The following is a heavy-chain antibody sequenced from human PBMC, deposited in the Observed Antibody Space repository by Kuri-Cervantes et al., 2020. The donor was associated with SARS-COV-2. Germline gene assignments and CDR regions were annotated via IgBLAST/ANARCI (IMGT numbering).Heavy chain of an antibody. CDR1: GFTFSNYE. CDR3: ARDMTFDEYGDYFYYYMDV. Sequence: GESLKISCAASGFTFSNYEMNWVRQAPGQGLEWVAAISYDGNNKYFADSVRGRFTVSRDNSKNTLYLEMDGLRPEDTAVYYCARDMTFDEYGDYFYYYMDVWGKGTTVTVSS. V-gene: IGHV3-30*04. D-gene: IGHD3-16*01. CDR2: ISYDGNNK. J-gene: IGHJ6*03.